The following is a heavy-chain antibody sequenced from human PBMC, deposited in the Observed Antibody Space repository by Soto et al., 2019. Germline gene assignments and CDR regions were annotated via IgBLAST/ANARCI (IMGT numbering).Heavy chain of an antibody. J-gene: IGHJ6*03. CDR1: GFTFSSYG. Sequence: QVQLVESGGGVVQPGRSLRLSCAASGFTFSSYGMHWVRQAPGKGLEWVAVIWYDGSNKYYVDSVKGRFTISRDNSKNTLYLQMNSLRAEDTAVYYCARDTGYGAFYYYYYMDVWGKGTTVTVSS. CDR2: IWYDGSNK. V-gene: IGHV3-33*01. D-gene: IGHD3-9*01. CDR3: ARDTGYGAFYYYYYMDV.